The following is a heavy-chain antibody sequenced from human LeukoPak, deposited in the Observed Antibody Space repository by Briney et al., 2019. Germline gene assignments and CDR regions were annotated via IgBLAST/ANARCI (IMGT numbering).Heavy chain of an antibody. CDR1: GGSFSGYY. J-gene: IGHJ6*03. CDR2: INHSGST. V-gene: IGHV4-34*01. Sequence: SETLSLTCAVYGGSFSGYYWSWIRQPPGKGLEWIGEINHSGSTNYNPSLKSRVTISVDTSKNQFSLELSSVTAADTAVYYCARGRGGYYYYYYMDVWGKGTTVTVSS. CDR3: ARGRGGYYYYYYMDV. D-gene: IGHD2-15*01.